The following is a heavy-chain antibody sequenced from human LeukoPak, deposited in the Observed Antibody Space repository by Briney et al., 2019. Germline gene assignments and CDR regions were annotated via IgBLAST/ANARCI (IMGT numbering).Heavy chain of an antibody. Sequence: GGSLRLSCAASGFTFSSYWMSWVRQAPGKGLEWVANIKQDGSEKYYGDSVKGRFTISRDNAKNSLYLQINSLRAEDTAVCFCARGGAAPDYWGQGTLVTVSS. CDR2: IKQDGSEK. D-gene: IGHD1-26*01. J-gene: IGHJ4*02. CDR1: GFTFSSYW. V-gene: IGHV3-7*01. CDR3: ARGGAAPDY.